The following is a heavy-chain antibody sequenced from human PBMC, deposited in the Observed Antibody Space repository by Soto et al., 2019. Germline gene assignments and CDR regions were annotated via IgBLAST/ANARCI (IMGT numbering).Heavy chain of an antibody. CDR1: GYTFTGYY. V-gene: IGHV1-2*04. Sequence: EASVKVSCKGSGYTFTGYYMHCVRQAPGKGLEWMGWINPNSGGTNYAQKFQGWVTMTRDTSISTAYMELSRLRSDDTAVYYCARAPPVDAFDIWGQGTMVTVSS. CDR2: INPNSGGT. CDR3: ARAPPVDAFDI. J-gene: IGHJ3*02.